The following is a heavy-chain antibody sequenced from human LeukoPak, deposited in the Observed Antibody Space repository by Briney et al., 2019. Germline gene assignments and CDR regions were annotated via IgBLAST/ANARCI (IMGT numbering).Heavy chain of an antibody. CDR2: IHHSGSA. CDR1: GDSISSSKW. D-gene: IGHD3-9*01. Sequence: KPSGTLSLTCVVSGDSISSSKWWTWVRQPPGKGLEWIGEIHHSGSANYNPSLKSRVTISVDKSENQFSLKLSSVTAADTAVYYCARENYDILTGYLPGTNYYGMDVWGQGTTVTVSS. CDR3: ARENYDILTGYLPGTNYYGMDV. J-gene: IGHJ6*02. V-gene: IGHV4-4*02.